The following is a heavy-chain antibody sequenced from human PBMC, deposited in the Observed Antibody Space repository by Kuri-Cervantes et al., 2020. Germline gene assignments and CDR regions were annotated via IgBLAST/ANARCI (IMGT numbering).Heavy chain of an antibody. CDR2: INHSGST. Sequence: SETLSLTCAVYGGSFSGYYWSWIRQPPGKGLEWIGEINHSGSTNYNPSLKSRVTISVDTSKNQFSLRLSSVTAADTAVYYCARENYGDYYYFDYWGQGTLVTVSS. D-gene: IGHD4-17*01. V-gene: IGHV4-34*01. J-gene: IGHJ4*02. CDR1: GGSFSGYY. CDR3: ARENYGDYYYFDY.